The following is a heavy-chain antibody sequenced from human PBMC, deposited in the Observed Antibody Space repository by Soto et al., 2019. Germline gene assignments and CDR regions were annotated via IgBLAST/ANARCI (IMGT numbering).Heavy chain of an antibody. Sequence: PGGSLRLYCVASGFTFSTYAMHWVRQAPGKGLEWVAGISYDGSIKYYADTVKGRFTISRDNSKNTLYLQMNSLRVEDTAVYYCARNRSGYSYGYFYWGQGALVTVSS. V-gene: IGHV3-30*16. CDR3: ARNRSGYSYGYFY. CDR2: ISYDGSIK. D-gene: IGHD5-18*01. J-gene: IGHJ4*02. CDR1: GFTFSTYA.